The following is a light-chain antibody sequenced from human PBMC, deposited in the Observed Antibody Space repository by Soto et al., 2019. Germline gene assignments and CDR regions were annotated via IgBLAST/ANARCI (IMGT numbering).Light chain of an antibody. CDR1: QTISSW. V-gene: IGKV1-5*01. J-gene: IGKJ1*01. CDR3: QQCYSTPLT. Sequence: DIQSAHSPSTLSRSVGDRVTITCRASQTISSWLAWYQQKPGKAPKLLIYATSSLESGVPSRFSGSRSGTDFTLTISSLQPEDFATYYCQQCYSTPLTFGRGTKVDIK. CDR2: ATS.